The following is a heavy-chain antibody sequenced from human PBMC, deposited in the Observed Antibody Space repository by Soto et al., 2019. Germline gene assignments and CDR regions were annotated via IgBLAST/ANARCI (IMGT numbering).Heavy chain of an antibody. CDR1: GYSFTNYG. CDR3: ARDRGVAPPVAGNTHYYYYMDV. Sequence: QDQLVQSGVEVKKPGASVKVSCKASGYSFTNYGITWVRQAPGQGFEWMGWISAYNGNTKYAQKLQGRVTMTTDASTSTAYLELRSLTSDDTAVYYCARDRGVAPPVAGNTHYYYYMDVWGIGTTVTVSS. D-gene: IGHD6-19*01. V-gene: IGHV1-18*01. J-gene: IGHJ6*03. CDR2: ISAYNGNT.